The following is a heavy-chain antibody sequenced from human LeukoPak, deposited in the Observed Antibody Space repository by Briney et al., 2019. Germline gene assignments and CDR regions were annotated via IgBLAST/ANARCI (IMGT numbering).Heavy chain of an antibody. D-gene: IGHD3-9*01. CDR3: ARDGALRYFDWFLGQQYYYYYMDV. V-gene: IGHV3-11*04. J-gene: IGHJ6*03. CDR2: ISGSGNTI. CDR1: GFTFSDYY. Sequence: GGSLRLSCAASGFTFSDYYMSWIRQAPGKGLEWISYISGSGNTIYYADSVKGRFTISRDNAKNSLYLQMNNLRAEDTAVYYCARDGALRYFDWFLGQQYYYYYMDVWGKGTTVTVSS.